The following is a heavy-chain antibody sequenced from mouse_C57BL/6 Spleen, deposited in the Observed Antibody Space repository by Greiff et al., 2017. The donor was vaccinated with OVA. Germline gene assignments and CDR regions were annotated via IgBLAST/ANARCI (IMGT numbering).Heavy chain of an antibody. CDR1: GYTFTSYW. J-gene: IGHJ1*03. Sequence: QVQLQQPGAELVRPGTSVKLSCKASGYTFTSYWMHWVKQRPGQGLEWIGVIDPSDSYTNYNQKFKGKATLTVDTSSSTAYMQLSSLTSEDSAVYCCARAYYYGSSHWYFDVWGTGTTVTVSS. CDR3: ARAYYYGSSHWYFDV. V-gene: IGHV1-59*01. CDR2: IDPSDSYT. D-gene: IGHD1-1*01.